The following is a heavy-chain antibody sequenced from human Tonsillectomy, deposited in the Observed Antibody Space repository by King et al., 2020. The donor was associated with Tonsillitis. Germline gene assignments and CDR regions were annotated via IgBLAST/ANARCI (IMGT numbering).Heavy chain of an antibody. J-gene: IGHJ4*02. CDR3: ARGFGDSSSSWY. CDR2: ISSSSSYI. D-gene: IGHD6-6*01. CDR1: GFTFSSYS. Sequence: VQLVESGGGLVKPGGSLRLSCAASGFTFSSYSMNWVRQAPGKGLEWVSSISSSSSYIYYADSVKGRFTISRDNAKNSLYLQMNSLRAEDTAVYYCARGFGDSSSSWYWGQGTLVTVSS. V-gene: IGHV3-21*01.